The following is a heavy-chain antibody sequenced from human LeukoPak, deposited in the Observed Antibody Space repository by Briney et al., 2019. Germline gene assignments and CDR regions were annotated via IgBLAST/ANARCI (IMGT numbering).Heavy chain of an antibody. CDR1: GGTFSSYA. J-gene: IGHJ4*02. D-gene: IGHD3-3*01. CDR3: ARAPGFLEWHFDY. CDR2: IIPIFGTA. Sequence: TVKVSCKASGGTFSSYAISWVRQAPGQGLEWMGGIIPIFGTANYAQKFQGRVTITTDESTSTAYMELSSLRSEDTAVYYCARAPGFLEWHFDYWGQGTLVTVSS. V-gene: IGHV1-69*05.